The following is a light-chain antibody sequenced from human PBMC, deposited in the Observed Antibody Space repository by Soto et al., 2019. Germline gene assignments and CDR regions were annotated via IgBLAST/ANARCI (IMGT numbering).Light chain of an antibody. J-gene: IGKJ4*01. V-gene: IGKV3-20*01. CDR3: QRYGGSPPVT. Sequence: EVVLTQSPGTLALCPGERATLSCRASQSFSSSNLAWYQHKPGQPPKLIVYSASRRATGIPDRFRGSGSGTDFTLTISRLEPEDFALYYCQRYGGSPPVTFGGGTKVDIK. CDR1: QSFSSSN. CDR2: SAS.